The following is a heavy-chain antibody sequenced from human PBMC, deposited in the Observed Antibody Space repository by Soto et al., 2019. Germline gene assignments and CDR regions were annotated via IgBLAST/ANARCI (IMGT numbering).Heavy chain of an antibody. J-gene: IGHJ6*02. V-gene: IGHV1-69*01. CDR2: IIPIFGTA. D-gene: IGHD2-15*01. Sequence: QVQLVQSGAEVKKPGSSVKVSCKASGGTFSSYAISWVRQAPGQGLEWMGGIIPIFGTANYAQKFQGRVTITADESTSTAYMELSSLRFEDTAVYYCARDDCSGGSCYSGYYYYGMDVWGQGTTVTVSS. CDR1: GGTFSSYA. CDR3: ARDDCSGGSCYSGYYYYGMDV.